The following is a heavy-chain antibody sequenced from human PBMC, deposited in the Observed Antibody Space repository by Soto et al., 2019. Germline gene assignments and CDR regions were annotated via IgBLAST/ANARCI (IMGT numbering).Heavy chain of an antibody. CDR1: GAGFISSG. CDR2: IVVASGQT. J-gene: IGHJ6*02. Sequence: GNGSYTATGAGFISSGIQWVRKAHGQRLAWIGWIVVASGQTNYAQNFRGRVAITRDTSTATAYIELTGLTSEDTAVYFCSADRPDIGVGWWVWGQGTKLTVS. CDR3: SADRPDIGVGWWV. V-gene: IGHV1-58*02. D-gene: IGHD2-15*01.